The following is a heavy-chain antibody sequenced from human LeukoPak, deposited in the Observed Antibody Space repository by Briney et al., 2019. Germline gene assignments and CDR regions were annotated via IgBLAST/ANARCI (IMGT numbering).Heavy chain of an antibody. CDR3: ARHGDGYNSLNY. CDR1: GGSISSSSYY. D-gene: IGHD5-24*01. CDR2: IYYSGST. J-gene: IGHJ4*02. Sequence: SETLSLTCTVSGGSISSSSYYWGWIRQPPGKGLEWIGSIYYSGSTYYNPSLKSRVTISVDTSKNQFSLKLSSVTAADTAVYYCARHGDGYNSLNYWGQGTLVTVSS. V-gene: IGHV4-39*01.